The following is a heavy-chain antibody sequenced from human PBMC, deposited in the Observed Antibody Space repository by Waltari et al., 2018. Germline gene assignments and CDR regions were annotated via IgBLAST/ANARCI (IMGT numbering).Heavy chain of an antibody. J-gene: IGHJ4*02. Sequence: QVQLQESGPGLVKPSETLSLTCTVSGDSINNYYWNWNRQPPGKELEWIGYIAYNGRTNYNPSLRSRITISVDTSKTQFSLKLSSVTAADTAVYYCARTYDFWSGYPLGHWGQGTLVTVSS. CDR2: IAYNGRT. CDR3: ARTYDFWSGYPLGH. V-gene: IGHV4-59*01. D-gene: IGHD3-3*01. CDR1: GDSINNYY.